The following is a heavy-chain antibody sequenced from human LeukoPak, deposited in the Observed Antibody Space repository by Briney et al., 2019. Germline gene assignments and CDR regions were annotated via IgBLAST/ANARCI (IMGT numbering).Heavy chain of an antibody. D-gene: IGHD3-9*01. V-gene: IGHV1-2*02. CDR3: ARTYYDILTGQPDAFDI. CDR2: INPNSGGT. J-gene: IGHJ3*02. CDR1: GYTFTGYY. Sequence: PAASVKVSCKASGYTFTGYYMHWVRQAPGQGLEWMGWINPNSGGTNYAQKFQGRVTMTRDTSISTAYMELSRLRSDDTAVYYCARTYYDILTGQPDAFDIWGQGTMVTVSS.